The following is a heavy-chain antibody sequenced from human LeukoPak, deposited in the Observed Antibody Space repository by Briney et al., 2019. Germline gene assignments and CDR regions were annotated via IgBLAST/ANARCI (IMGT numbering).Heavy chain of an antibody. V-gene: IGHV3-30*18. CDR1: GFTFSSYA. J-gene: IGHJ4*02. CDR2: ISYDGSNK. CDR3: AKRREGCVDY. Sequence: PGGSLRLSCAASGFTFSSYAMHWVRQAPGKGLEWVAVISYDGSNKYYADSVKGRFTISRDNSKNTLYLQMNSLRAEDTAVYYCAKRREGCVDYWGQGTLVTVSS.